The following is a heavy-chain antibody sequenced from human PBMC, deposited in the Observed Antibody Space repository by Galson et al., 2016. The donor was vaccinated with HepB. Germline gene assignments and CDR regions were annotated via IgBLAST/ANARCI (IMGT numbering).Heavy chain of an antibody. J-gene: IGHJ3*02. CDR1: GASISSGSHY. D-gene: IGHD2/OR15-2a*01. CDR2: ISSSGNA. CDR3: ARDQRIGDGYDI. Sequence: TLSLTCSVSGASISSGSHYWTWIRQHPGKGLEWIGCISSSGNAYYNPSLKRRLTISLDTSKNQFSLKLTSVTAADTAVYYCARDQRIGDGYDIWGQGTMVTVSS. V-gene: IGHV4-31*03.